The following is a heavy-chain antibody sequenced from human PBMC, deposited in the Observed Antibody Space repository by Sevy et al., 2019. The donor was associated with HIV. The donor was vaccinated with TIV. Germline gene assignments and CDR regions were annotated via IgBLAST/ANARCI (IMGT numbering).Heavy chain of an antibody. J-gene: IGHJ4*02. V-gene: IGHV3-7*01. CDR2: IKQDGSEK. Sequence: GGSLRLSCAASGFTFSSYWMSWVRQAPGKGLEWVANIKQDGSEKYYVDSVKGRFTISRDNAKNSLYLQMNSLRAEDTAVYYWARVWCSSTSCYKAPYFDYWGQGTLVTVSS. D-gene: IGHD2-2*02. CDR3: ARVWCSSTSCYKAPYFDY. CDR1: GFTFSSYW.